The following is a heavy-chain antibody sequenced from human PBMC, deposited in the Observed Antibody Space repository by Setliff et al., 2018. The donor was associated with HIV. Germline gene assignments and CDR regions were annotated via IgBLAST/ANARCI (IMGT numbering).Heavy chain of an antibody. Sequence: GASVKVSCKASGYTFTSYGISWVRRAPGQGLEWMGWITADNGNTNYAQKFQGRVTITADMSTNTAHMELSSLSAEDTAIYYCARDHQTMLWLDYWGQGTLVTVSS. J-gene: IGHJ4*02. V-gene: IGHV1-18*01. CDR3: ARDHQTMLWLDY. CDR1: GYTFTSYG. CDR2: ITADNGNT. D-gene: IGHD2-21*01.